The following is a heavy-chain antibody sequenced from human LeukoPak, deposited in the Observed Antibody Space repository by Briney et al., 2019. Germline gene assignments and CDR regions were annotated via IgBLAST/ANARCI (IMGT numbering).Heavy chain of an antibody. J-gene: IGHJ4*02. Sequence: SGGSLRLSCAASGFTFSSYEMNWVRQTPGRGLEWVSSITTSSSYIYYADSVKGRFTISRDNAKNSLYLQMNSLRAEDTAVYYCARPKEDDWGSHDYWGQGTLVTVSS. D-gene: IGHD7-27*01. CDR1: GFTFSSYE. CDR3: ARPKEDDWGSHDY. V-gene: IGHV3-21*01. CDR2: ITTSSSYI.